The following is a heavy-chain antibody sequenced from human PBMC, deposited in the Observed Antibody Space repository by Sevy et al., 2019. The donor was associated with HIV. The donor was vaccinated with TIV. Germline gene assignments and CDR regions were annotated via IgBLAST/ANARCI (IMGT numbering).Heavy chain of an antibody. Sequence: GGSLRLSCAASGFTFSSYGMHWVRQAPGKGLEWVAVISYDGSNKYYADSGKGRFTISRDNSKNTLYLQMNSLRAEDTAVYYCAKDREDGFYYYYGMDVWGQGTTVTVSS. J-gene: IGHJ6*02. CDR3: AKDREDGFYYYYGMDV. V-gene: IGHV3-30*18. CDR1: GFTFSSYG. D-gene: IGHD2-15*01. CDR2: ISYDGSNK.